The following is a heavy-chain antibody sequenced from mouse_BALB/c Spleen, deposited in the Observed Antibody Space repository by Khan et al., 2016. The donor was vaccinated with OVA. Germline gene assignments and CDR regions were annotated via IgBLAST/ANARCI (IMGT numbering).Heavy chain of an antibody. CDR3: ARSRGPGDDYCFDY. Sequence: VRLQQSGPELVKPGASVKISCKASGYTFTDYNMHWVKQSHGKSLDWIGYIYPYNGGTGYNQKFKSKATLTVDNSSSTAYMELRRLTSADSAVYYCARSRGPGDDYCFDYWGQGTTLTVSA. J-gene: IGHJ2*01. CDR1: GYTFTDYN. D-gene: IGHD2-13*01. V-gene: IGHV1S29*02. CDR2: IYPYNGGT.